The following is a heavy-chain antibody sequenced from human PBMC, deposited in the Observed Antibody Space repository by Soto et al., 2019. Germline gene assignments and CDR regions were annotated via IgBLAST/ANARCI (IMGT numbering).Heavy chain of an antibody. CDR2: IYYSGST. CDR1: GGSISSSSYY. D-gene: IGHD3-10*01. V-gene: IGHV4-39*01. CDR3: AYRGPHGMDV. Sequence: QLQLQESGPGLVKPSETLSLTCTVSGGSISSSSYYWGWIRQPPGKGLEWIGSIYYSGSTYYNPSLKSRVTISVDTSKNQFSLKLSSVTATDTAVYYCAYRGPHGMDVWGQGTTVTVSS. J-gene: IGHJ6*02.